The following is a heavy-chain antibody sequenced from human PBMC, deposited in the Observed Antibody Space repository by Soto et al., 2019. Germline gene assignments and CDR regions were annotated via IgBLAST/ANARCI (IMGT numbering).Heavy chain of an antibody. V-gene: IGHV3-15*07. D-gene: IGHD6-19*01. CDR1: GFTFSNAW. J-gene: IGHJ4*02. CDR2: IKSKTDGGTT. Sequence: GGSLRLSCAASGFTFSNAWINWVRQAPGKGLEWVGRIKSKTDGGTTDFAASVKGRFAISRDDSKNMVYLQMNSLKTAADTAVYYCAGTGVTNSIAVAEYYFDYWGQGTLVTVSS. CDR3: AGTGVTNSIAVAEYYFDY.